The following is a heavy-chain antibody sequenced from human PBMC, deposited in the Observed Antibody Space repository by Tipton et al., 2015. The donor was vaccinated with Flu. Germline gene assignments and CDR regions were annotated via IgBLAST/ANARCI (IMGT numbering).Heavy chain of an antibody. CDR1: GYTFTDYW. CDR3: ATTHLDSERFFPVDAFDI. D-gene: IGHD3-3*01. V-gene: IGHV5-10-1*01. J-gene: IGHJ3*02. Sequence: VQLVQSGAEVKKPGESLRLSCEGSGYTFTDYWISWVRQMPGKGLEWMGRIDPIDSYTNYSLSFEGHVAISVDKSINTAYMQWTSLKASDTAFYYCATTHLDSERFFPVDAFDIWGQGTMVTVSS. CDR2: IDPIDSYT.